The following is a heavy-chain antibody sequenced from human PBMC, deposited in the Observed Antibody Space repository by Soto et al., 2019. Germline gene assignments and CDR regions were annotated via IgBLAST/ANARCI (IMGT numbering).Heavy chain of an antibody. Sequence: TLSLTCTVSGGSISSSSYYWGWIRQPPGKGLEWIGSIYYSGSTYYNPSLKSRVTISVDTSKNQFSLKLSSVTAADTAVYYCERQYHGGWLDWFDHWGQGTLGTVSS. CDR3: ERQYHGGWLDWFDH. D-gene: IGHD5-18*01. V-gene: IGHV4-39*01. CDR2: IYYSGST. J-gene: IGHJ5*02. CDR1: GGSISSSSYY.